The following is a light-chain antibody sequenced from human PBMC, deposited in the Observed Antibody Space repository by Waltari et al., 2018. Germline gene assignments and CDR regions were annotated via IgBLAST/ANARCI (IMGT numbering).Light chain of an antibody. CDR2: AAS. CDR3: QQAKSFPLT. J-gene: IGKJ3*01. CDR1: QDISNW. Sequence: DIQMTQSPSCVSASVGARVTITCRASQDISNWLSWYKQKPGKTPKLLIYAASTLETGVPPRFSASGSGTEFTLSISSLEPDDFATYYCQQAKSFPLTFGPGTKVDIK. V-gene: IGKV1-12*01.